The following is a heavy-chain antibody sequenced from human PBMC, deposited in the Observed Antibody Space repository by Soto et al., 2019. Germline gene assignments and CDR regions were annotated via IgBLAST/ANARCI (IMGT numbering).Heavy chain of an antibody. D-gene: IGHD3-3*01. V-gene: IGHV4-4*02. CDR2: IYHSGST. Sequence: SETLCLTCAVSGGSITSTNWWTWVRQPPGKGLEWIGEIYHSGSTNYNPSLKSRVTVSIDKSKNQFSLKLRSLTAAGTAVYYCANMIRTRHDFWSGYSRPPFVFDIWGQGTLVTVSS. CDR3: ANMIRTRHDFWSGYSRPPFVFDI. J-gene: IGHJ3*02. CDR1: GGSITSTNW.